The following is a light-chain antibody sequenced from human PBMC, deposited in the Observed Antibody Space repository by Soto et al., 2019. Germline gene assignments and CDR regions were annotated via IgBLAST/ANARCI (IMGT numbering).Light chain of an antibody. CDR3: QQANSLPWT. V-gene: IGKV1-12*01. Sequence: DIQMTQSPSSVSASVGDRVTMTCRASQGISSWLVWYQQKPGKAPKLLIYAASSLQSGVPSRFSGSGSGTDFTLTISGLQPEDLATYYCQQANSLPWTLGQGTKLDIK. CDR2: AAS. J-gene: IGKJ1*01. CDR1: QGISSW.